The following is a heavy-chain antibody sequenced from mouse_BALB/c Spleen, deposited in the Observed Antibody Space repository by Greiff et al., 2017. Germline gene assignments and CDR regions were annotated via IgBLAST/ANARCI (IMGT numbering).Heavy chain of an antibody. CDR1: GFSLTSYG. CDR2: IWAGGST. D-gene: IGHD1-2*01. CDR3: AIITIYAMDY. J-gene: IGHJ4*01. V-gene: IGHV2-9*02. Sequence: QVQLQQSGPGLVAPSQSLSITCTVSGFSLTSYGVHWVRQPPGKGLEWLGVIWAGGSTNYNSALMSRLSISKDNSKGQVFFKMNSLQTDDTAMYYCAIITIYAMDYWGQGTSVTVSS.